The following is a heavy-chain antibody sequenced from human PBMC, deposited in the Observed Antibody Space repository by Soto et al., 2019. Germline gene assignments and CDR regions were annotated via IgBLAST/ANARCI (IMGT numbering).Heavy chain of an antibody. CDR2: VYNIGST. D-gene: IGHD7-27*01. CDR3: ARGPAGDKVDY. V-gene: IGHV4-30-4*01. Sequence: QVQLQESGPGLVEPSQTLSLTCTVSGASISSGGYFWSWIRQPPGKGLEWIGHVYNIGSTYSNPSLTSRVTISVDTSKNQFSLRLSFVTAADTAVYYCARGPAGDKVDYWGQGTLVTVSS. CDR1: GASISSGGYF. J-gene: IGHJ4*02.